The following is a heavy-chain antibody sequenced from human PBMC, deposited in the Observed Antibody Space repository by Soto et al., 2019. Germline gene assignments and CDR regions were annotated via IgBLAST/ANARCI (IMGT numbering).Heavy chain of an antibody. CDR2: ISAYNGDT. CDR1: GYTFTNYG. CDR3: ASVRQLVGYFYYDLDV. Sequence: QVQLLQSGAEVKKPGASVKVSCKASGYTFTNYGITWVRQAPGQGLEWMGWISAYNGDTHYTQRLQGRVTMTTDTSTSTDYMELRGLRSDDTAVYYCASVRQLVGYFYYDLDVWGKGTTVTVSS. D-gene: IGHD6-6*01. J-gene: IGHJ6*03. V-gene: IGHV1-18*01.